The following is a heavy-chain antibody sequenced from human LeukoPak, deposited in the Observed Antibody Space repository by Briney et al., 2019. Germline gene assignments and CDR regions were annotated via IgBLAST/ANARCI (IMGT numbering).Heavy chain of an antibody. J-gene: IGHJ4*02. CDR3: ARDSSGHYFFDY. D-gene: IGHD3-22*01. CDR1: GLSVSSNY. Sequence: PGGSLRLSCAASGLSVSSNYMSWVRQAPGKGLEWVSVIYSDGNTHYADSVKGRFTSSRDNSKNTLYLQMNSLRGEDTAVYYCARDSSGHYFFDYWGQGTLVTVS. V-gene: IGHV3-53*01. CDR2: IYSDGNT.